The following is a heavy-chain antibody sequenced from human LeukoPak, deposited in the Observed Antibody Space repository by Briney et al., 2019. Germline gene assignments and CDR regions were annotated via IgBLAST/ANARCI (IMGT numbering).Heavy chain of an antibody. D-gene: IGHD2-2*02. CDR1: GCSFSSYH. V-gene: IGHV4-59*01. CDR2: FYDTGST. CDR3: ARGRVLPDAIGRIYYFDY. J-gene: IGHJ4*02. Sequence: SESLSLTCTASGCSFSSYHWSWIRQPPGKGLEWIGYFYDTGSTNYNPSLKSRVTISVDTSKNQFSLKLSSVTAADTAVYYCARGRVLPDAIGRIYYFDYWGQGTRVTVSS.